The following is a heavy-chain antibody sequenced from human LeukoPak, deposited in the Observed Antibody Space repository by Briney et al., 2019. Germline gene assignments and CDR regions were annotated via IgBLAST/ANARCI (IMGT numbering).Heavy chain of an antibody. CDR1: GFTFSNAW. CDR2: IKSKTDGGTT. D-gene: IGHD2-2*02. V-gene: IGHV3-15*01. J-gene: IGHJ6*03. CDR3: TTLGYCSSTSCYTGVFYYYYYMDV. Sequence: AGGSLRLSCAASGFTFSNAWMSWVRQAPGKGLEWVGRIKSKTDGGTTDYAAPVKGRFTISRDDSKNTLYLQMNSLKTEDTAVYYCTTLGYCSSTSCYTGVFYYYYYMDVWGKGTTVTVSS.